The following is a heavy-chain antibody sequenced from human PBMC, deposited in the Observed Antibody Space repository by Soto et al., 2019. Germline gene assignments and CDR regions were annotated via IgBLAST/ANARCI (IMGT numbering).Heavy chain of an antibody. V-gene: IGHV3-11*01. CDR1: GFTFSDYY. CDR2: ISSSGSTI. CDR3: AKAAYCGGDCYSGVSDY. D-gene: IGHD2-21*02. J-gene: IGHJ4*02. Sequence: GGSLRLSCAASGFTFSDYYMSWIRQAPGKGLEWVSYISSSGSTIYYADSVKGRFTISRDNAKNSLYLQMNSLRAEDTAVYYCAKAAYCGGDCYSGVSDYWGQGTLVTVSS.